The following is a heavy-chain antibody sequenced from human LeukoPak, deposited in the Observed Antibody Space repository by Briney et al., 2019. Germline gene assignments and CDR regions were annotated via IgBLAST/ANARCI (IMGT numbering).Heavy chain of an antibody. Sequence: PGGSLRLSCAASGFTFSSYGMHWVRQAPGKGLVWVARINSDGSSTSYADSVKGRVTISRDNAKNKLYLQMNSLRGEDTAVYYSERLTTSTYYYDSSRSHARNYWGQGTLVTVSS. CDR1: GFTFSSYG. CDR2: INSDGSST. CDR3: ERLTTSTYYYDSSRSHARNY. J-gene: IGHJ4*02. V-gene: IGHV3-74*01. D-gene: IGHD3-22*01.